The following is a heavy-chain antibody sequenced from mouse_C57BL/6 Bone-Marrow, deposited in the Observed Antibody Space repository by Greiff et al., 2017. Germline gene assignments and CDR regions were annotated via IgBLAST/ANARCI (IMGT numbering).Heavy chain of an antibody. CDR2: IDPEDGET. J-gene: IGHJ4*01. V-gene: IGHV14-2*01. Sequence: EVHLVESGAELVKPGASVKLSCTASGFNIKDYYMHWVKQRTEQGLEWIGRIDPEDGETKYAPKFQGKATITADTSSNTAYLQLSSLTSEDTAVYYCARVWAIGNYDYYAMDYWGQGTSVTVSS. CDR3: ARVWAIGNYDYYAMDY. CDR1: GFNIKDYY. D-gene: IGHD2-1*01.